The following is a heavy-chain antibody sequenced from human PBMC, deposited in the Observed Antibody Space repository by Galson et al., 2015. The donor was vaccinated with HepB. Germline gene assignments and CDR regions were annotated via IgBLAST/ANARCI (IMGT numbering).Heavy chain of an antibody. CDR1: GGMFSSYG. CDR2: IIPLFHTG. V-gene: IGHV1-69*13. J-gene: IGHJ4*02. Sequence: SVKVSCKASGGMFSSYGISWVRQAPGQGLEWMGGIIPLFHTGIHAHKFQGRVTITADESSSTAYMELSSLRSEDTAVYYCAKFGGHCSTTGCYEVYWGQGTLVTVSS. D-gene: IGHD2-2*01. CDR3: AKFGGHCSTTGCYEVY.